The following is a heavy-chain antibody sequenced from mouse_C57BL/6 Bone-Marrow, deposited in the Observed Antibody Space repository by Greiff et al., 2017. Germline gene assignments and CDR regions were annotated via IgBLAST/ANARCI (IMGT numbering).Heavy chain of an antibody. CDR2: IRNNANNHAT. CDR1: GFTFSDAW. CDR3: TGGNYVRFAY. J-gene: IGHJ3*01. D-gene: IGHD2-1*01. V-gene: IGHV6-6*01. Sequence: EVMLVESGGGLVQPGGSMKLSCAVSGFTFSDAWMDWVRQSPEKGLEWVAEIRNNANNHATYYAESVKGRFTISRDDSKSSVYLQMNRLRAEDTGIYYCTGGNYVRFAYWCQGTLVTVSA.